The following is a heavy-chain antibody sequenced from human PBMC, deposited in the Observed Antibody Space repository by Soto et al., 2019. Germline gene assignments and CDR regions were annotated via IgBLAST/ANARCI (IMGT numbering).Heavy chain of an antibody. CDR2: IYYSGST. D-gene: IGHD5-18*01. V-gene: IGHV4-59*08. J-gene: IGHJ6*03. CDR1: GGSISIYY. Sequence: PSETLSLTCTVSGGSISIYYWSWIRQPPGKGLEWIGYIYYSGSTNYNPSLKSRVTISVDTSKNQFSLKLSSVTAADTAVYYCARHQDTAMVPDYYYYYMDVWGKGTTVTVSS. CDR3: ARHQDTAMVPDYYYYYMDV.